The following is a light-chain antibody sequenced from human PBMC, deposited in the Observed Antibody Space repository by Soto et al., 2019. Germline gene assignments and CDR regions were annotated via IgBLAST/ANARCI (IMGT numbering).Light chain of an antibody. Sequence: QSVLTQPPSVSAAPGQKVTISCSGSSSNIGNNYVSWYQQLPGTAPKLLIYDNNKRPSGIPDRFSGSTSGTSATLGITGLQTGDEADYYCGTWDGSLSAVVFGGGTQLTVL. CDR3: GTWDGSLSAVV. J-gene: IGLJ2*01. CDR2: DNN. V-gene: IGLV1-51*01. CDR1: SSNIGNNY.